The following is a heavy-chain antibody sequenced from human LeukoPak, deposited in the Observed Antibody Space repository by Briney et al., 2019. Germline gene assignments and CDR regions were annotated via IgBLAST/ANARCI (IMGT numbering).Heavy chain of an antibody. V-gene: IGHV3-74*01. J-gene: IGHJ3*02. D-gene: IGHD6-6*01. CDR2: ISTDGSST. CDR3: VREYSSSSGRAFDI. CDR1: GFTFSSYW. Sequence: PGGSLRLSCAASGFTFSSYWMHWVRQAPGKGLVWVSRISTDGSSTNSADSVKGRSTISRDNAKNTLYLQMNSLRAEDTAVYYCVREYSSSSGRAFDIWGQGTMVTVS.